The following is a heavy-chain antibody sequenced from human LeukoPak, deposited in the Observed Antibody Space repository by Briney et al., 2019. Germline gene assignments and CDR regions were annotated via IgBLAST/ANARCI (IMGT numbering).Heavy chain of an antibody. V-gene: IGHV3-23*01. Sequence: GGSLRLSCAASGFTFSSYAMSWVRQAPGKGLEWVSAISGSGGSTYYADSVKGRFTISRDNSKNTLYLQMNSLRAEDTAVYYCARDLVLLWFGELSGPFDYWGQGTLVTVSS. CDR2: ISGSGGST. D-gene: IGHD3-10*01. CDR1: GFTFSSYA. CDR3: ARDLVLLWFGELSGPFDY. J-gene: IGHJ4*02.